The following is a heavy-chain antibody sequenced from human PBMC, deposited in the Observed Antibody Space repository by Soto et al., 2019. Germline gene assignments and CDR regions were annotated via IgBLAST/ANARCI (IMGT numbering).Heavy chain of an antibody. D-gene: IGHD6-19*01. J-gene: IGHJ4*02. Sequence: QITLKESGPTLVKPTQTLTLTCTFSGFSLSTTRVAVGWIRQPPGKALELLALIYWADDKRYSPFLKSRLTITKDTAKNHVVLTMTNMDPVDTATYYCAHSVVAGLGYYFDYWGQGTLVTVSS. CDR2: IYWADDK. V-gene: IGHV2-5*02. CDR1: GFSLSTTRVA. CDR3: AHSVVAGLGYYFDY.